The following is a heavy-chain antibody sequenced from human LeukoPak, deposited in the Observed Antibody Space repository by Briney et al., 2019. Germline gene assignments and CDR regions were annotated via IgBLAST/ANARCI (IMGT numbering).Heavy chain of an antibody. CDR3: ARARVVGARASAFDI. D-gene: IGHD1-26*01. CDR1: GGSISSYY. CDR2: IYYSGST. Sequence: SETLSLTCTVSGGSISSYYWSWIRQPPGKGLEWIGYIYYSGSTNHNPSLKSRVTISVDTSKNQFSLKLSSVTAADTAVYYCARARVVGARASAFDIWGQGTMVTVSS. J-gene: IGHJ3*02. V-gene: IGHV4-59*12.